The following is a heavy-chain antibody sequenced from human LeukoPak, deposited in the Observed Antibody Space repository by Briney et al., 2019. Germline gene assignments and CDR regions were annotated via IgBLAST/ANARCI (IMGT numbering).Heavy chain of an antibody. CDR1: GYTFTGYY. CDR3: ARAKDIVVVPAVGYFDY. D-gene: IGHD2-2*01. J-gene: IGHJ4*02. CDR2: INRNSGGT. Sequence: ASVKVSCEASGYTFTGYYMHWVRQAPGQGLDGMGWINRNSGGTNYAQKFQGRVTMTRDTSISTAYMELSRLRSEDTAVYYCARAKDIVVVPAVGYFDYWGQGTLVTVSS. V-gene: IGHV1-2*02.